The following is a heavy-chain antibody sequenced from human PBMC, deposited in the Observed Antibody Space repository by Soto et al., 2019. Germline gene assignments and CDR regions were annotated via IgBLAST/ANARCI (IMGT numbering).Heavy chain of an antibody. V-gene: IGHV1-69*13. D-gene: IGHD5-18*01. CDR2: IIPIFGTA. CDR3: ARAREPEYSSAIFFDI. Sequence: GASVKVSCKASGGTFSSYAISWVRQAPGQGLEWMGGIIPIFGTANYAQKFQGRVTITADESTSTAYMELSSLRSEDTAVYYCARAREPEYSSAIFFDIWGQGALVTVSS. CDR1: GGTFSSYA. J-gene: IGHJ4*02.